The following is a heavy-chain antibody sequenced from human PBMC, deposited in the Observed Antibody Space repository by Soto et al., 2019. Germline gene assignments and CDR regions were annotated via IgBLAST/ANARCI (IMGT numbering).Heavy chain of an antibody. CDR2: INPNSGGT. CDR1: GYTFTGYY. D-gene: IGHD6-19*01. Sequence: GASVKVSCKASGYTFTGYYMHWVRQAPGQGLEWMGWINPNSGGTNYAQKFQGWVTMTRDTSISTAYMELSRLRSDDTAVYYCARDRGVVAVAGTSGSPWSEVSGANYYGMDVWGQGTTVTVSS. J-gene: IGHJ6*02. CDR3: ARDRGVVAVAGTSGSPWSEVSGANYYGMDV. V-gene: IGHV1-2*04.